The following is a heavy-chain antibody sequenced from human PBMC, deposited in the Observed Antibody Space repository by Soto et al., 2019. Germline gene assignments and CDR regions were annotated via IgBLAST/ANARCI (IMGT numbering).Heavy chain of an antibody. D-gene: IGHD6-13*01. CDR1: GYTLTELS. CDR3: TGQQLASNFDY. CDR2: FDPEDGET. V-gene: IGHV1-24*01. J-gene: IGHJ4*02. Sequence: ASVNVSCKFSGYTLTELSIHWVRQAPGKGLEWMGGFDPEDGETIYAQEFQGRVTMTEDTSTDTAYMELSSLGSEDTAVYYCTGQQLASNFDYWGQGTLVTVSS.